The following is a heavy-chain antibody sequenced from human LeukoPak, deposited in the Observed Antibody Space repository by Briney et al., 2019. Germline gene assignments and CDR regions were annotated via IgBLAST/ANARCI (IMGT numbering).Heavy chain of an antibody. CDR1: GGSISSGGYY. CDR3: ARDVGVNWFDP. CDR2: IYYSGST. D-gene: IGHD2-21*01. Sequence: SETLSLTCTVSGGSISSGGYYWSWIRQHPGKGLERIGYIYYSGSTYYNPSLKSRVTISVDTSKNQFFLKLRSVTAADTAVYYCARDVGVNWFDPWDQGTLVTVSS. V-gene: IGHV4-31*03. J-gene: IGHJ5*02.